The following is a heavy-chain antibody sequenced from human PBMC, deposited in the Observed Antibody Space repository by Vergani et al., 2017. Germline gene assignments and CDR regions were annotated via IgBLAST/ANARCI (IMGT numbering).Heavy chain of an antibody. CDR1: GDSISSGVYY. D-gene: IGHD6-19*01. Sequence: QVQLQESGPGLVKPSQTLSLTCSVSGDSISSGVYYWNWIRQHPGKGLEWIGYIYYSGSTYYNPSLKSRVTISVDTSKNQFSLKLSSVTAVDTAVYYCARNLGGAAVADWGQGTLVTVSS. CDR2: IYYSGST. J-gene: IGHJ4*02. CDR3: ARNLGGAAVAD. V-gene: IGHV4-31*03.